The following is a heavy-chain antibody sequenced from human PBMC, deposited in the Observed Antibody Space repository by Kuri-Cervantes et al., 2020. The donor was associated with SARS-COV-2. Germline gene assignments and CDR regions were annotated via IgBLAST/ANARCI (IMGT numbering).Heavy chain of an antibody. Sequence: GSLRLSCTVSGGSISSYYWSWIRQPPGKGLEWIGYIYYSGSTNYNPSLKSRVTISVGTSKNQFSLKLSSVTAADTAVYYCARASRLNSSGYYYSDPLLYFDYWGQGTLVTVSS. CDR1: GGSISSYY. J-gene: IGHJ4*02. CDR2: IYYSGST. CDR3: ARASRLNSSGYYYSDPLLYFDY. D-gene: IGHD3-22*01. V-gene: IGHV4-59*12.